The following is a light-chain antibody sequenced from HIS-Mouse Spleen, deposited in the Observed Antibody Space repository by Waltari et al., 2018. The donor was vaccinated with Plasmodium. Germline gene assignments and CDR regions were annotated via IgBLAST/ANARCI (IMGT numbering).Light chain of an antibody. CDR2: GAS. CDR1: QSVSST. J-gene: IGKJ3*01. CDR3: QQYNNWSFT. Sequence: EILMTQSPATLSVSPGERAPLSCRASQSVSSTFAGYQQNPGQAPRLLIYGASTRATGIPARFSGSGSGTEFTLTISSLQSEDFAVYYCQQYNNWSFTFGPGTKVDIK. V-gene: IGKV3-15*01.